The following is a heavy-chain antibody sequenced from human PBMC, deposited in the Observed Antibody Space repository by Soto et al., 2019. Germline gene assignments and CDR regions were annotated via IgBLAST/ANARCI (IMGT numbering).Heavy chain of an antibody. CDR3: ARRGYDFWSGLDV. D-gene: IGHD3-3*01. J-gene: IGHJ6*02. CDR1: GYNFTSYW. V-gene: IGHV5-10-1*01. Sequence: LGESLKISCKGSGYNFTSYWIIWVRQMPGKGLEWMGNIDPTDSFTNYSPSFQGHVTISTDKSMSTAYLQWGTLKASDTAMYYCARRGYDFWSGLDVWGQGTTVTVS. CDR2: IDPTDSFT.